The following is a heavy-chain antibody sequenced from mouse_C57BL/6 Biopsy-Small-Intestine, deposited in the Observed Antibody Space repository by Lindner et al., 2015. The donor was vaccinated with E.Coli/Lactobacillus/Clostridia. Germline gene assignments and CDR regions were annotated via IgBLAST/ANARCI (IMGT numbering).Heavy chain of an antibody. J-gene: IGHJ2*01. Sequence: VQLQESGTELVKPGASVKISCKASGYSFTDYNMNWVKQSHGKSLEWIGNINPYFGSTSYNQKFKGKATLTVDKSSNTVYMQLNSLTSEDSAVYYCATGEYYFDYWGQGTTLTVSS. D-gene: IGHD4-1*01. V-gene: IGHV1-39*01. CDR1: GYSFTDYN. CDR3: ATGEYYFDY. CDR2: INPYFGST.